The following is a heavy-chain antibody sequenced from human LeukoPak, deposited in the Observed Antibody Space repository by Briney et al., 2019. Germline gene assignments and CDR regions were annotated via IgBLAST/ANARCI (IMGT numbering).Heavy chain of an antibody. Sequence: SETLSLTCTVSGGPISSYYWSWIRQPPGKGLEWIGYIYYSGSTNYNPSLKSRVTISVDTSKNQFSLKLSSVTAADTAVYYCARGTTHTELWAYYYYGMDVWGQGTTVTVSS. D-gene: IGHD2-21*01. CDR1: GGPISSYY. CDR2: IYYSGST. J-gene: IGHJ6*02. CDR3: ARGTTHTELWAYYYYGMDV. V-gene: IGHV4-59*01.